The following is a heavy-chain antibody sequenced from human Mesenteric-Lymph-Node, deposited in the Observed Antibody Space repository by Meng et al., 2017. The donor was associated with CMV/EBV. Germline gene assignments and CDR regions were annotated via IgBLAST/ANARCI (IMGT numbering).Heavy chain of an antibody. CDR2: INLSGST. V-gene: IGHV4-39*07. CDR3: ARIAVPGFYYFDY. J-gene: IGHJ4*02. Sequence: SETLSLTCTVSGGSISSSSYYWGWIRQPPGKGLEWIGEINLSGSTNYNPSLKSRVTISVDTSKNQFSLNLTSVTAADTAVYYCARIAVPGFYYFDYWGQGTLVTVSS. CDR1: GGSISSSSYY. D-gene: IGHD6-19*01.